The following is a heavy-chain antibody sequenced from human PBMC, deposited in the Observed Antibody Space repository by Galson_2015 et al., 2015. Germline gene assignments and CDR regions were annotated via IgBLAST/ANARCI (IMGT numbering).Heavy chain of an antibody. V-gene: IGHV1-69*04. CDR1: GGTFSSYA. J-gene: IGHJ6*02. CDR2: IIPILGIA. CDR3: ARLRAAGIRYYGMDV. D-gene: IGHD6-13*01. Sequence: SVKVSCKASGGTFSSYAISWVRQAPGQGLEWMGRIIPILGIANYAQKFQGRVTITADKSTSTAYMELSSLRSEDTVVYYCARLRAAGIRYYGMDVWGQGTTVTVSS.